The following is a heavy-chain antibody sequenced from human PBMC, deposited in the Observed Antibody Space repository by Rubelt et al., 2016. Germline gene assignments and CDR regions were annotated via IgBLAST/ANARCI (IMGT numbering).Heavy chain of an antibody. J-gene: IGHJ6*02. V-gene: IGHV3-7*01. CDR3: ARVLRGYSYGYYYYVMDV. Sequence: CGGNIKQDGSEKDYVDSVKGRFSISRDNSTNTLFLQMNSLRAEDTAVYYCARVLRGYSYGYYYYVMDVWGQGTTVTVSS. D-gene: IGHD5-18*01. CDR2: IKQDGSEK.